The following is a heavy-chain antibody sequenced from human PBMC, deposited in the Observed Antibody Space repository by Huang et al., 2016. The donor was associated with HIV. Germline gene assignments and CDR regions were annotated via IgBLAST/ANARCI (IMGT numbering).Heavy chain of an antibody. V-gene: IGHV4-34*02. Sequence: QVQLQQWGAELLKPSETLSLTCAVSGGSFSGHYWTWIRQPPGRGLEWIVEISDSASATNNPSRKSRVTISGDTSQSQFSLKLNSVTAADTAIYYCARMFKYDSGGYWGNDAFDIWGQGTMVTVSS. CDR1: GGSFSGHY. J-gene: IGHJ3*02. CDR2: ISDSASA. CDR3: ARMFKYDSGGYWGNDAFDI. D-gene: IGHD3-22*01.